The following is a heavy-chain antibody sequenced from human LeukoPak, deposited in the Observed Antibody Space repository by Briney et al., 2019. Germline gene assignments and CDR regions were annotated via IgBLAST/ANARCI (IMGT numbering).Heavy chain of an antibody. CDR2: ISAYNGNT. V-gene: IGHV1-18*04. CDR3: ARDLGERGYSYGGWFDP. D-gene: IGHD5-18*01. J-gene: IGHJ5*02. Sequence: ASVKVSCKASGYTFTGYYMHWVRQAPGQGLEWMGWISAYNGNTNYAQKLQGRVTMTTDTSTSTAYMELRSLRSDDTAVYYCARDLGERGYSYGGWFDPWGQGTLVTVSS. CDR1: GYTFTGYY.